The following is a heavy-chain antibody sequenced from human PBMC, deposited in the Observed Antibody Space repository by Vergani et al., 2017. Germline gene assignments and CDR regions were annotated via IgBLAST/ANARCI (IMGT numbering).Heavy chain of an antibody. CDR2: MNTNSGNT. CDR3: ARGLNRYIAVAGRGLGY. Sequence: QVQLVQSGAEVKKPGASVKVSCKASGYTFTSYDINWVRQATGQGLEWMGWMNTNSGNTGYAQKFQGRVTMTRNTTISTDDMERSSLRSEDTAVYYCARGLNRYIAVAGRGLGYWGQGTLVTVSS. D-gene: IGHD6-19*01. CDR1: GYTFTSYD. V-gene: IGHV1-8*01. J-gene: IGHJ4*02.